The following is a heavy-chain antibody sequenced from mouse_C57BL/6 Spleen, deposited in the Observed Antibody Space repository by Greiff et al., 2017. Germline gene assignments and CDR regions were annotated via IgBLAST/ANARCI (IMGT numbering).Heavy chain of an antibody. CDR1: GYSFTDYN. D-gene: IGHD2-5*01. CDR3: ARDSNYGY. J-gene: IGHJ2*01. CDR2: INPNHGGT. Sequence: VQLQESGPELVKPGASVKISCKASGYSFTDYNMNWVKQSNGKSLEWIGDINPNHGGTSYNQKFKGKATLTEDKASSTAYMELRSLTSEDSAVYYCARDSNYGYWGQGTTRTVSA. V-gene: IGHV1-18*01.